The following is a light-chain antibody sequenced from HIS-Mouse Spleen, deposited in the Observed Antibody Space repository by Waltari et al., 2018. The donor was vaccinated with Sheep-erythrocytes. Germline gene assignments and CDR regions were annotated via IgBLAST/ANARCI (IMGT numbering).Light chain of an antibody. CDR1: KLGDKY. Sequence: SYELTQPPSVSVSPGQTASITCSGDKLGDKYACWYQQKPGQSPVLVIYQDSKRPSETPERFSGYNAGSTATLTIGGTQAMDEGDYYCQAWDSSTAWNVVFGGGTKLTVL. CDR2: QDS. CDR3: QAWDSSTAWNVV. J-gene: IGLJ2*01. V-gene: IGLV3-1*01.